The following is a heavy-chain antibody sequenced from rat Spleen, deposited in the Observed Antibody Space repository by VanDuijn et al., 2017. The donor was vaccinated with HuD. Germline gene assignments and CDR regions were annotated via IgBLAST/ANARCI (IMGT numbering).Heavy chain of an antibody. CDR3: TRGYYFDY. V-gene: IGHV5-7*01. J-gene: IGHJ2*01. Sequence: EVQVVESGGGIVQPGRSMKLSCAASGFTFSNYDMVWVRQAPTKGLKCVASISYDGSTPYYRDSVKGRFTISRDNAKSTLYLQMDSLRSEDTATYYCTRGYYFDYWGQGVMVTVSS. CDR1: GFTFSNYD. CDR2: ISYDGSTP.